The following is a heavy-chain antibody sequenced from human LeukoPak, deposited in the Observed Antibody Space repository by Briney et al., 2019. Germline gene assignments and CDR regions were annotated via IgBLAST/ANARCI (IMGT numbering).Heavy chain of an antibody. Sequence: GGSLRLSCAGSGFSFRRFWMTWVRQAPGRGLEWVANINGDGDGKRYADSVKDRFTISRDNARSLVFLQIHSLRDEDTALYYCARDSAPDSATTYYDALDMWGQGTMVTVSS. V-gene: IGHV3-7*01. CDR3: ARDSAPDSATTYYDALDM. CDR2: INGDGDGK. D-gene: IGHD1-1*01. J-gene: IGHJ3*02. CDR1: GFSFRRFW.